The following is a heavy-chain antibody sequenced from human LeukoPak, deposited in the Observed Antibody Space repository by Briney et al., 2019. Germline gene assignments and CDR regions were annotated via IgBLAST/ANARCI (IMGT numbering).Heavy chain of an antibody. D-gene: IGHD4-17*01. Sequence: GGSLRLSCEGSGFPFSSYEMNWLRQAPGKGLEWVSHIDSGGITIYYADSVKGRFTISRDNAKNSLYLQMDSLRVEDTAIYYCAKDSVGAPLDHWGQGPPVTVSS. CDR2: IDSGGITI. V-gene: IGHV3-48*03. J-gene: IGHJ4*02. CDR3: AKDSVGAPLDH. CDR1: GFPFSSYE.